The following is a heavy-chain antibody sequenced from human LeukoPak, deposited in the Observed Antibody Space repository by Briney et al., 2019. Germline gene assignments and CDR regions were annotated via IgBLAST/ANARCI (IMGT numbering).Heavy chain of an antibody. D-gene: IGHD3-10*01. CDR1: GFTFSSYG. CDR2: ISYDGSNK. V-gene: IGHV3-30*18. J-gene: IGHJ6*02. Sequence: GRSLRLSCAASGFTFSSYGMHSVRQAPGKGLEWVAVISYDGSNKYYADSVKGRFTISRDNSKNTLYLQMNSLRDEDTAVYYCAKDLVTMVRGVIFHYYYGMDVWGQGTTVTVSS. CDR3: AKDLVTMVRGVIFHYYYGMDV.